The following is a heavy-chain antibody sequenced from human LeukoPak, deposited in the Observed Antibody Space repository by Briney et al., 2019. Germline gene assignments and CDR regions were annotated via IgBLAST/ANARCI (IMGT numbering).Heavy chain of an antibody. CDR3: ASLYSGSYYALDY. J-gene: IGHJ4*02. D-gene: IGHD1-26*01. CDR2: INHSGST. CDR1: GGSFSGYY. V-gene: IGHV4-34*01. Sequence: SETLSLTCAVYGGSFSGYYWSWIRQPPGKGLEWIGEINHSGSTNYNPSLKSRVTISVDTSKNQFSLKLSSVTAADTAVYYCASLYSGSYYALDYWGQGTLVTVSS.